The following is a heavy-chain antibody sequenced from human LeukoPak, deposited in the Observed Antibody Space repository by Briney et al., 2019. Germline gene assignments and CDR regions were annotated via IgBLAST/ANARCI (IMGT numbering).Heavy chain of an antibody. CDR2: IFPGDSDT. V-gene: IGHV5-51*01. CDR1: GYIFTSYW. J-gene: IGHJ4*02. Sequence: GESLKISCKGSGYIFTSYWIAWVRQMPGKGLECMGSIFPGDSDTKYNPSFQGHVTIPADKSISTAYLQWSSLNDSDTAMYYCAKMGYTSSPGDSWGQGTLVTVSS. D-gene: IGHD6-13*01. CDR3: AKMGYTSSPGDS.